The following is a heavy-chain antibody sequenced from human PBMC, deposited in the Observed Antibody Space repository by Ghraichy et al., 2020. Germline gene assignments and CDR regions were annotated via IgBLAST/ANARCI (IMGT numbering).Heavy chain of an antibody. CDR1: GFTFSNYY. V-gene: IGHV3-7*05. CDR3: ARDSVSCTGCAFDV. Sequence: GGSLRLSCEASGFTFSNYYMSWVRQAPGKGLEWVANMNHGGNQNYVDSVKGRFTISRDNAKNSLYLHLNSLGVEDTAVYYCARDSVSCTGCAFDVWGQGTIGSFSS. D-gene: IGHD2-8*02. CDR2: MNHGGNQN. J-gene: IGHJ3*01.